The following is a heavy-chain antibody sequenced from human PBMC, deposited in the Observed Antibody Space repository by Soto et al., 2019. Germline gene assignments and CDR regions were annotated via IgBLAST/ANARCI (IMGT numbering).Heavy chain of an antibody. CDR3: AKGGYCTSTSCQPPDSYFYYYGMDV. J-gene: IGHJ6*02. Sequence: GGSLRLSCAASGFTFSSYAMSWVRQAPGKGLEWVSAISGSGGTTYYAGSVKGRFTISRDNSKNTLYLQMNSLRDEDTAVYYCAKGGYCTSTSCQPPDSYFYYYGMDVWGQGTTVTVSS. V-gene: IGHV3-23*01. CDR1: GFTFSSYA. CDR2: ISGSGGTT. D-gene: IGHD2-2*01.